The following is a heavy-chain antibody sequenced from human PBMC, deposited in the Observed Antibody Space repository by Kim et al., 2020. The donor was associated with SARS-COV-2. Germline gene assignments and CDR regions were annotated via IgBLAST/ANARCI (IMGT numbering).Heavy chain of an antibody. CDR2: SYFSGTT. D-gene: IGHD3-22*01. J-gene: IGHJ5*02. CDR1: GGSISSSSYY. Sequence: SETLSLTCTVSGGSISSSSYYWGWIRQPPGKGLEWIGSSYFSGTTYYNPSLKNRVTISVDTCKNQFSLKLSSVTAADTAVYSCAGLDYYDYSAFDPWGQGTLVTVSS. CDR3: AGLDYYDYSAFDP. V-gene: IGHV4-39*07.